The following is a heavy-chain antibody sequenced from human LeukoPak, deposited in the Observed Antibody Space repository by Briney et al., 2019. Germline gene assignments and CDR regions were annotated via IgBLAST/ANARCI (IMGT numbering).Heavy chain of an antibody. J-gene: IGHJ5*01. CDR1: GYAITSGGFS. V-gene: IGHV4-30-2*01. D-gene: IGHD3-10*01. CDR3: ARSRQASGLFNS. Sequence: KSSQTLSLTCTVSGYAITSGGFSWNWIRQPPGKGLEWIGCIYDRGPAYYNPSLKSRSTISVDRPKNQFFLNVTSLTAADTAVYYCARSRQASGLFNSWGQGTLVVVSS. CDR2: IYDRGPA.